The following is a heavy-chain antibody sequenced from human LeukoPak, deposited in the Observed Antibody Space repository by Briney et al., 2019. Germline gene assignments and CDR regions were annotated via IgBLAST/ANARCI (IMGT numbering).Heavy chain of an antibody. J-gene: IGHJ4*02. V-gene: IGHV1-24*01. CDR1: GYTLTELS. CDR3: ARGTLWQQLVKFDY. D-gene: IGHD6-13*01. CDR2: FDPEDGET. Sequence: GASVKVSCKVSGYTLTELSMHWVRQAPGKGLEWMGGFDPEDGETIYAQKFQGRVTMTEDTSADTAYMELSSLRSDDTAVYYCARGTLWQQLVKFDYWGQGTLVTVSS.